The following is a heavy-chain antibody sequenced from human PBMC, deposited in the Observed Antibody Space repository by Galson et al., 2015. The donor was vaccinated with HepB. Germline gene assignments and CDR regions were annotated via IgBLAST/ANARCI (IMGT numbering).Heavy chain of an antibody. D-gene: IGHD1-26*01. V-gene: IGHV6-1*01. J-gene: IGHJ4*02. Sequence: CAISGDSVSSNSAAWNWIRQSPSRGLEWLGRTYYRSKWYNDYAVSVKSRVTINPDTSKNHFSLQLNSVTTEDTAVYYCARGWELSRFLDHLGQGTLVTVSS. CDR1: GDSVSSNSAA. CDR3: ARGWELSRFLDH. CDR2: TYYRSKWYN.